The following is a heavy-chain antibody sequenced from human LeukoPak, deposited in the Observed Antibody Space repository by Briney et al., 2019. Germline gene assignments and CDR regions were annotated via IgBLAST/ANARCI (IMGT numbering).Heavy chain of an antibody. V-gene: IGHV1-2*02. D-gene: IGHD6-13*01. CDR2: INPNSGGT. J-gene: IGHJ4*02. CDR1: GYTFTGYY. Sequence: ASVKVSCKASGYTFTGYYMHWVRQAPGQGLEWMGWINPNSGGTSYAQKLQGRVTMTTDTSTSTAYMELRSLRSDDTAVYYCALSGAAAGTQYYFDYRGQGTLVTVSS. CDR3: ALSGAAAGTQYYFDY.